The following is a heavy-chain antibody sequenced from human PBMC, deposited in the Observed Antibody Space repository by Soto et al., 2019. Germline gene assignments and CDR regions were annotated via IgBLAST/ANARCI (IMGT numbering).Heavy chain of an antibody. CDR1: GFTFSSYA. V-gene: IGHV3-30-3*01. Sequence: PGGSLRLSCAASGFTFSSYAMHWVRQAPGKGLEWVAVISYDGSNKYYADSVKGRFTISRDNSMNTLYLQMNSLRAEDTAVYYCARDQFTAAAGDYYYYYYGMDVWGQGTTVTVSS. CDR2: ISYDGSNK. D-gene: IGHD6-13*01. CDR3: ARDQFTAAAGDYYYYYYGMDV. J-gene: IGHJ6*02.